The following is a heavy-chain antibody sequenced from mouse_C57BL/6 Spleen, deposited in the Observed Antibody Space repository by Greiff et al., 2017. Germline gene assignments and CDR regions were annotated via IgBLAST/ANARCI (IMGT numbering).Heavy chain of an antibody. V-gene: IGHV1-69*01. J-gene: IGHJ3*01. D-gene: IGHD1-1*01. CDR2: IDPSDSYT. CDR3: ARYDYGYQSAY. Sequence: VQLQQPGAELVMPGASVKLSCKASGYTFTSYWMHWVKQRPGQGLEWIGEIDPSDSYTNYNQKFKGKSTLTVDKSSSTAYMQLSSLTSEDSAVYYCARYDYGYQSAYWGQGTLVTVSA. CDR1: GYTFTSYW.